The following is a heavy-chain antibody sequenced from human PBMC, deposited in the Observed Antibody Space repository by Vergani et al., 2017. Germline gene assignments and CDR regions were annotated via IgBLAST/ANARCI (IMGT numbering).Heavy chain of an antibody. Sequence: QVRLAESGPGLVKPSETLSLPCSVSGYSIGGGFYWAGIRQSPGEGLQWLTSIHNRGKTYHNPSLKSRVSVSLDTSKNRFSLNLTSVTATDTAVYYCARSQGDYWYFDLWGPGSLVTVSS. CDR3: ARSQGDYWYFDL. CDR1: GYSIGGGFY. J-gene: IGHJ2*01. V-gene: IGHV4-38-2*01. CDR2: IHNRGKT. D-gene: IGHD2-21*01.